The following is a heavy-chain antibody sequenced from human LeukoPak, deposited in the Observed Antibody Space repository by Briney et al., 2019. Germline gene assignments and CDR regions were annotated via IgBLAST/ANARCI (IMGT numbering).Heavy chain of an antibody. CDR3: AKGITMIVVVTEYFQH. J-gene: IGHJ1*01. D-gene: IGHD3-22*01. CDR2: ISGSGGST. V-gene: IGHV3-23*01. Sequence: GGSLRFSCAGSGFSFNSYAMSWVRQTPGKGLEWVLGISGSGGSTYYADSVTGRFTISRDNSKNTLYLQMDSLRPEDTAVYYCAKGITMIVVVTEYFQHWGQGTLVTVSS. CDR1: GFSFNSYA.